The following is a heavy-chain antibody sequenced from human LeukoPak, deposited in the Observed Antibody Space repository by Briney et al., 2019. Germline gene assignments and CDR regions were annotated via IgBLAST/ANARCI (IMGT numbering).Heavy chain of an antibody. CDR1: GLTFSSYG. CDR2: IWYDGSNK. CDR3: AREPPPPIFGVAGAGYYYGMDV. V-gene: IGHV3-33*01. D-gene: IGHD3-3*01. J-gene: IGHJ6*02. Sequence: GGSLRLSCAASGLTFSSYGMHWVRQAPGKGLEWVAVIWYDGSNKYYADSVKGRFTISRDNSKNTLYLQMNSLRAEDTAVYYCAREPPPPIFGVAGAGYYYGMDVWGQGTTVTVSS.